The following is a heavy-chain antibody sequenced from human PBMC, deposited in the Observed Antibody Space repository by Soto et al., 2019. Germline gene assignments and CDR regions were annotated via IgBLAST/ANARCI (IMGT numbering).Heavy chain of an antibody. V-gene: IGHV1-3*01. Sequence: ASEKVSCKASGYTFTSYAMHSVRQAPGQRLEWMGWINAGNGNTKYSQKFQGRVTITADESTSTVYMDLSSLTSEDSAVYLCVKDNDHAFAFWGQGTLVTVS. J-gene: IGHJ1*01. CDR1: GYTFTSYA. CDR2: INAGNGNT. CDR3: VKDNDHAFAF. D-gene: IGHD1-1*01.